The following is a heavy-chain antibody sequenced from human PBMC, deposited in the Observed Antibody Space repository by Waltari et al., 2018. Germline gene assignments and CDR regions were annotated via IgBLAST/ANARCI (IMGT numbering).Heavy chain of an antibody. CDR2: INHSGST. V-gene: IGHV4-34*01. Sequence: QVQLQQWGAGLLKPSETLSLTCAVYGGSFSGYYWSWIRQPPGKGLEWIGEINHSGSTNYNPSLKSRVTISVDTSKNQFSLKLSSVTAADMAVYYCARGTGSRITIFGVVIIKGDWFDPWGQGTLVTVSS. CDR3: ARGTGSRITIFGVVIIKGDWFDP. CDR1: GGSFSGYY. J-gene: IGHJ5*02. D-gene: IGHD3-3*01.